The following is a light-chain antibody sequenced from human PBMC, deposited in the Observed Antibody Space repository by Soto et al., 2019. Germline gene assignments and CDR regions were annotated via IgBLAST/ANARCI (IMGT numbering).Light chain of an antibody. CDR3: QQYNSYLLT. CDR2: KAS. CDR1: QSISDW. V-gene: IGKV1-5*03. Sequence: DIQMTQSPSTLSASVGDRVTITCRASQSISDWLAWYQQKPGKAPKLLISKASSLESGVPSRFSGSGSGTDFTLTISSLQPGDFATYYCQQYNSYLLTFGGGTKVEIK. J-gene: IGKJ4*01.